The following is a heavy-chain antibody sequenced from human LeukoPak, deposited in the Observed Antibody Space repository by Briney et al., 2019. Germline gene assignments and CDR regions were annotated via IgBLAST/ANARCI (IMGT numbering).Heavy chain of an antibody. Sequence: SETLSLTCAVYGGSFSGYYWSWIRQPPGKGLEWIGEINHSGSTNYNPSLKSRVTISVDTSKNQFSLKLSSVTAADTAVYYCARPQYSSSWYIDYWGQGTLVTVSS. V-gene: IGHV4-34*01. D-gene: IGHD6-13*01. CDR3: ARPQYSSSWYIDY. CDR2: INHSGST. J-gene: IGHJ4*02. CDR1: GGSFSGYY.